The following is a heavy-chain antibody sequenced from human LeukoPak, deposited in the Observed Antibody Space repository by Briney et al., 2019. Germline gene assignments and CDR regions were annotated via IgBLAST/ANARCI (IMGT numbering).Heavy chain of an antibody. D-gene: IGHD2-15*01. J-gene: IGHJ4*02. CDR3: ARGHRRYCSGGSCYLDY. Sequence: PSETLSLTCAVYGGSFSGYYWSWIRQPPGKGLEWIGEINHSGSTNYNPSLKSRVTISVDTFKNQFSLKLSSVTAADTAVYYCARGHRRYCSGGSCYLDYWGQGTLVTVSS. V-gene: IGHV4-34*01. CDR1: GGSFSGYY. CDR2: INHSGST.